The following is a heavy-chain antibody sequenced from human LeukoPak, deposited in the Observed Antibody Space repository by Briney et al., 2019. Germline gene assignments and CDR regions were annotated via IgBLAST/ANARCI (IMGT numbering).Heavy chain of an antibody. J-gene: IGHJ6*03. Sequence: PSETLSLTCAVYGGSFSGYYWSWIRQPPGKGLEWIGEINHSGSTNYNPSLKSRVTISVDTSKNQFSLKLNSVTAADTAVYYCARGYSSSYYMDVWGKGTTVTVSS. CDR2: INHSGST. D-gene: IGHD6-6*01. V-gene: IGHV4-34*01. CDR1: GGSFSGYY. CDR3: ARGYSSSYYMDV.